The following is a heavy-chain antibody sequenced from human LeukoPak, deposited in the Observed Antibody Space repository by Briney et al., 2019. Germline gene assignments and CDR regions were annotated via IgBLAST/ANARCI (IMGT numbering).Heavy chain of an antibody. J-gene: IGHJ4*02. Sequence: ASVKVSCKASGYTFTGYYMHWVRQAPGQGLEWMGWINPNSGGTNYAQKFQGGVTMTRDTSISTAYMELSRLRSDDTAVYYCATPTVTTWYYFDYWGQGTLVTVSS. CDR1: GYTFTGYY. CDR3: ATPTVTTWYYFDY. V-gene: IGHV1-2*02. CDR2: INPNSGGT. D-gene: IGHD4-17*01.